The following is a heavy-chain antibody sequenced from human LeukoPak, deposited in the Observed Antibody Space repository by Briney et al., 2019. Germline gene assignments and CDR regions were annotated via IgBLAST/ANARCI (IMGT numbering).Heavy chain of an antibody. Sequence: PGGSLRLSCAASGFTFSSYWMSWVRQAPGKGLEWVANIKQDGSEKYYVDPVKGRFTISRDNAKNSLYLQMNSLRAEDTAVYYCARDRLLFGKSLYGVDVWGKGTTVTVSS. CDR1: GFTFSSYW. J-gene: IGHJ6*04. CDR3: ARDRLLFGKSLYGVDV. V-gene: IGHV3-7*03. CDR2: IKQDGSEK. D-gene: IGHD3-10*02.